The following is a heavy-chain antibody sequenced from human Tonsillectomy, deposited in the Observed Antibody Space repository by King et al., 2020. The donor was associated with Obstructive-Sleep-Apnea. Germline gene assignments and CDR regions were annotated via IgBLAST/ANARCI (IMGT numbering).Heavy chain of an antibody. CDR1: GFTFSSYG. Sequence: VQLVESGGGVVQPGRSLRLSCAASGFTFSSYGIHWVRQAPGKGLEWVAVISYDGSNKYYADSVKGRFTISRDNSKNTLYLQMNSLRGEDTAVYYCAKEHLPSGWFCPFHYWGQGTLVTVSS. CDR3: AKEHLPSGWFCPFHY. CDR2: ISYDGSNK. V-gene: IGHV3-30*18. D-gene: IGHD6-19*01. J-gene: IGHJ4*02.